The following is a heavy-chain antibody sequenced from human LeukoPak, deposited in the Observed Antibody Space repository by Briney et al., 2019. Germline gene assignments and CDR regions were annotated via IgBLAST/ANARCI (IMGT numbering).Heavy chain of an antibody. J-gene: IGHJ6*02. CDR3: AKDRGVVVPAAKVLYYYYGMDV. CDR2: ISYDGSNK. D-gene: IGHD2-2*01. V-gene: IGHV3-30*18. Sequence: GGSLRLSCAASGFTFSSYGMHWVRQAPGKGLEWVAVISYDGSNKYYADSVKGRFTISRDNSKNTLYPQMNSLRAEDTAVYYCAKDRGVVVPAAKVLYYYYGMDVWGQGTTVTVSS. CDR1: GFTFSSYG.